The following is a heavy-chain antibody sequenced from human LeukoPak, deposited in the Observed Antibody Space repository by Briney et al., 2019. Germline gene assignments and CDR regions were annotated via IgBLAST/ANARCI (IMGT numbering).Heavy chain of an antibody. CDR1: GFTFSSYA. Sequence: GGSLRLSCAASGFTFSSYAMSWVRQAPGKGLEWVSAISGSGGSTYYADSVKGRFTISRDKSKNTLYLQMNSLRAEDTAVYYCAKDVQWAVAGLGAFDIWGQGTMVTVSS. D-gene: IGHD6-19*01. J-gene: IGHJ3*02. CDR3: AKDVQWAVAGLGAFDI. CDR2: ISGSGGST. V-gene: IGHV3-23*01.